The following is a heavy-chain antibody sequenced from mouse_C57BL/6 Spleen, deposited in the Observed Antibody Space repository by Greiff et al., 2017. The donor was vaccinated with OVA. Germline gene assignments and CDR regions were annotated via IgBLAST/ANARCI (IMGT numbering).Heavy chain of an antibody. CDR3: ARGGSRYWYFDV. D-gene: IGHD1-1*01. CDR2: INPNNGGT. Sequence: EVKLMESGPELVKPGASVKIPCKASGYTFTDYNMDWVKQSHGKSLEWIGDINPNNGGTIYNQKFKGKATLTVDKSSSTAYMELRSLTSEDTAVYYCARGGSRYWYFDVWGTGTTVTVSS. CDR1: GYTFTDYN. V-gene: IGHV1-18*01. J-gene: IGHJ1*03.